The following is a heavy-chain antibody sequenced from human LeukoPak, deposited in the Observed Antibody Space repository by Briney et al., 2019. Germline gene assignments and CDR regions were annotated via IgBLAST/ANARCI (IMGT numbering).Heavy chain of an antibody. V-gene: IGHV3-48*01. J-gene: IGHJ4*02. CDR1: GFTFSSYS. Sequence: GGSLRLSCAASGFTFSSYSMNWVRQAPGKGLEWVSYISSSSTIYYADSVKGRFTISRDNAKNSLYLQMNSLRAEDTAVYYCARDSTGGFDYWGQGTLVTVSS. CDR2: ISSSSTI. CDR3: ARDSTGGFDY. D-gene: IGHD1-14*01.